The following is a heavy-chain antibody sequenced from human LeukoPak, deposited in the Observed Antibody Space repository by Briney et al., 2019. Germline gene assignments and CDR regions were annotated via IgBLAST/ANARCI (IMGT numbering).Heavy chain of an antibody. V-gene: IGHV3-66*03. CDR3: ASVTYSGSSSGPEPVDI. CDR2: IYSRGDT. J-gene: IGHJ3*02. CDR1: EFIVSINY. D-gene: IGHD1-26*01. Sequence: GGSLRLSCAASEFIVSINYMTWVRQAPGKGLEWVSLIYSRGDTKYADSVKGRFTISRDNSKNTLCLQMGSLRAEDMAVYYCASVTYSGSSSGPEPVDIWGQGTMVTVSS.